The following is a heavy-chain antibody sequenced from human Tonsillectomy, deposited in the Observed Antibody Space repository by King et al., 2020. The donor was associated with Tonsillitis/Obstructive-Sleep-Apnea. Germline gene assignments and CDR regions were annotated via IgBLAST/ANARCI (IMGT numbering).Heavy chain of an antibody. D-gene: IGHD3-10*01. V-gene: IGHV3-48*03. Sequence: VQLVQSGGGLVQPGGSLRLSCAASGFTFSSYEMNWVRQAPGKGPEWVSYISSSGSTRYYADSVKGRFTISRDNAKNSLFLQMNSLRAEDTAVYYCARDRYYGSGTFDYWGQGTLVTVSS. CDR3: ARDRYYGSGTFDY. J-gene: IGHJ4*02. CDR1: GFTFSSYE. CDR2: ISSSGSTR.